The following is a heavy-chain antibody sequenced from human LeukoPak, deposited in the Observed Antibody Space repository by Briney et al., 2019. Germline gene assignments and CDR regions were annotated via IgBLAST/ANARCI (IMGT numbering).Heavy chain of an antibody. Sequence: GGSLRLSCAASGFTFSSYWMSWVRQAPGKGLEWEANIKQDGSEKYYVDSVKGRITISRDNAKNSLYLQMNSLRAEDTAVYYCARDRRIQYYYYYYGMDVWGQGTTVTVSS. V-gene: IGHV3-7*01. J-gene: IGHJ6*02. CDR1: GFTFSSYW. D-gene: IGHD2/OR15-2a*01. CDR2: IKQDGSEK. CDR3: ARDRRIQYYYYYYGMDV.